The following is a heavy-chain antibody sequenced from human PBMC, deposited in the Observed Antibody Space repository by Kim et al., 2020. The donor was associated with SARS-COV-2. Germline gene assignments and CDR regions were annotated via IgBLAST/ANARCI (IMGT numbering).Heavy chain of an antibody. V-gene: IGHV3-7*01. CDR2: IKQDGSEK. Sequence: GGSLRLSCAASGFTFSSYWMSWVRQAPGKGLEWVANIKQDGSEKYYVDSVKGRFTISRDNAKNSLYLQMNSLRAEDTAVYYCARDRYYDSNEFDYWGQGTLVTVSS. CDR3: ARDRYYDSNEFDY. J-gene: IGHJ4*02. D-gene: IGHD3-22*01. CDR1: GFTFSSYW.